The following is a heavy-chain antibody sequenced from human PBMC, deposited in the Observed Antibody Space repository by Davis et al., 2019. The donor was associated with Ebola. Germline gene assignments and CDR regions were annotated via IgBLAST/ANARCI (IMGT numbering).Heavy chain of an antibody. D-gene: IGHD2-21*02. Sequence: SLKISCAVSGFSFRSYGMHWVRQAPGKGLEWVSGISWNSGSIGYADSVKGRFTISRDNAKNSLYLQMNSLRAEDTALYYCAKSHDSLYYFDYWGQGTLVTVSS. V-gene: IGHV3-9*01. CDR1: GFSFRSYG. CDR2: ISWNSGSI. CDR3: AKSHDSLYYFDY. J-gene: IGHJ4*02.